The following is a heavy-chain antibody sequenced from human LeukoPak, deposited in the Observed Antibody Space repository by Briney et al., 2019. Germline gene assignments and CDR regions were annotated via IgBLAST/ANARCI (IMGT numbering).Heavy chain of an antibody. CDR2: ISSSSSYI. CDR3: ARRDSSSWPFDY. CDR1: GFTFSSYS. Sequence: GGSLRLSCAASGFTFSSYSMNWVRQAPGKGLEWVSSISSSSSYIYYADSVKGRFTISRDNAKNSLYLQMNSLRAEDTVVYYCARRDSSSWPFDYWGQGTLVTVSS. D-gene: IGHD6-13*01. V-gene: IGHV3-21*01. J-gene: IGHJ4*02.